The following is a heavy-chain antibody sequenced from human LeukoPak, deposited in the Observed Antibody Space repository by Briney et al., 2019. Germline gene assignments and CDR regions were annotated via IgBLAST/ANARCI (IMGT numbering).Heavy chain of an antibody. V-gene: IGHV1-8*01. Sequence: GASVKVSCKASGYTFSSYDINWVRQATGQGFEWMGWMNPNSGNTGYAQKFQGRVTMTRNTSISTAYMELSSLRSEDTAVYYCARKGVRGVNQNWFDPWGQGTLVTVSS. CDR1: GYTFSSYD. D-gene: IGHD3-10*01. J-gene: IGHJ5*02. CDR3: ARKGVRGVNQNWFDP. CDR2: MNPNSGNT.